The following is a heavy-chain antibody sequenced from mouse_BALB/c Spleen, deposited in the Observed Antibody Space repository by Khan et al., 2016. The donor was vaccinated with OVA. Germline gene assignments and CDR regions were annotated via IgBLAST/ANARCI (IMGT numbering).Heavy chain of an antibody. CDR1: GFTFSDYG. CDR2: ISSLAYNF. Sequence: EVELVESGGGLVQPGGSRKLSCAASGFTFSDYGMAWIRQGPGKGPEWLTFISSLAYNFYYADTVTGRFTISRENAKNTLYLEMHSLRSEDSAMYYCARGGTGRCAYWGQGTLVTVSA. D-gene: IGHD3-1*01. CDR3: ARGGTGRCAY. J-gene: IGHJ3*01. V-gene: IGHV5-15*02.